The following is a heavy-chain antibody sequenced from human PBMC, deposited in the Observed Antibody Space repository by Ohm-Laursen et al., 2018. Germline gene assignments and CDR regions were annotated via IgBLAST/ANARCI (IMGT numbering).Heavy chain of an antibody. Sequence: SLRLSCTASGFSFSSYGMTWVRQAPGKGLEWVSTISSSGSGTYYADSVKGRFTISRDNSKNTLYLQMNSLRAEDTAVYYCAKGMGVGAATYFDSWGQGTLVTVSS. V-gene: IGHV3-23*01. J-gene: IGHJ4*02. CDR1: GFSFSSYG. D-gene: IGHD1-26*01. CDR2: ISSSGSGT. CDR3: AKGMGVGAATYFDS.